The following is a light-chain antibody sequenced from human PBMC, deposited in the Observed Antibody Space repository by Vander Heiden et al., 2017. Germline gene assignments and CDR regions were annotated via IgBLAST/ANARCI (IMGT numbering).Light chain of an antibody. V-gene: IGLV1-40*01. Sequence: QSELTQPPSVSGAPGQRVTISCTGDRFNIGGGYDVHWYQQLPGRAPTLLIYGDSNRPSGVPGRFSDSRSGTSAFLDIAGLQAEDEAVYYCQSYDSSLGVVFGGGTKVTVL. CDR2: GDS. CDR1: RFNIGGGYD. J-gene: IGLJ3*02. CDR3: QSYDSSLGVV.